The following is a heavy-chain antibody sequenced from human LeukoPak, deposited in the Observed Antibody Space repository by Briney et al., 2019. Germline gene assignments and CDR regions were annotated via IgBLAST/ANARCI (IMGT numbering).Heavy chain of an antibody. V-gene: IGHV1-8*01. CDR1: GYTFTSYD. Sequence: GASVKVSCKASGYTFTSYDINWVRQATGQGLEWMGWMNPNSGNTGYAQKFQGRVAITRNTSISTAYMELSSLRSEDTAVYYCANDYGLGSYYNYWGQGTLVTVSS. D-gene: IGHD3-10*01. CDR2: MNPNSGNT. J-gene: IGHJ4*02. CDR3: ANDYGLGSYYNY.